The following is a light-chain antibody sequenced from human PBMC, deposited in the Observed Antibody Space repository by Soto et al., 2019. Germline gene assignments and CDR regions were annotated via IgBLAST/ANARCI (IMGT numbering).Light chain of an antibody. Sequence: IVMTQSPDSLAVSLGERATINCKSSQSVLHSSSNKNFLAWYQQKAGQPPKLIIHWASTRESGVPDRFSGSGSGTDFTRTIGSLQAEDVAVYYCQQYYSTPRSFGQGTKLEVK. J-gene: IGKJ2*01. CDR3: QQYYSTPRS. CDR2: WAS. CDR1: QSVLHSSSNKNF. V-gene: IGKV4-1*01.